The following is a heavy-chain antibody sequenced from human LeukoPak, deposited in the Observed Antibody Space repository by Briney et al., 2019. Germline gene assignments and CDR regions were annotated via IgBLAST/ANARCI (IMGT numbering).Heavy chain of an antibody. CDR2: IYHSGST. D-gene: IGHD6-6*01. CDR3: AYYSSSSFDY. V-gene: IGHV4-39*07. CDR1: GGSISSSSYY. J-gene: IGHJ4*02. Sequence: SETRSLTCTVSGGSISSSSYYWCWIRQPPGKGLEWIGEIYHSGSTNYNPSLKSRVTISVDKSKNQFSLKLSSVTAADTAVYYCAYYSSSSFDYWGQGTLVTVSS.